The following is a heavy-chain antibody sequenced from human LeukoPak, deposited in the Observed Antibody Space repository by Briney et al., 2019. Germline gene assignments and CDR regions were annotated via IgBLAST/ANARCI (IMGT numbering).Heavy chain of an antibody. V-gene: IGHV4-59*12. J-gene: IGHJ3*02. CDR2: IHYSGST. CDR1: GGSISSYY. D-gene: IGHD1-26*01. Sequence: SETLSLTCTVSGGSISSYYWSWIRQPPGKGLEWIGYIHYSGSTNYNPSLKSRVTISVDRSKNQFSLKLSSVTAADTAVYYCARGDSGSLDAFDIWGQGTMVTVSS. CDR3: ARGDSGSLDAFDI.